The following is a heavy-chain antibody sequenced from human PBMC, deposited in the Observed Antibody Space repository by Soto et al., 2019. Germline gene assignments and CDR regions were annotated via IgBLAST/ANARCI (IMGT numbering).Heavy chain of an antibody. CDR3: XXXXXXXXIPGGMDV. V-gene: IGHV3-23*01. J-gene: IGHJ6*02. CDR1: GFTFSNYA. CDR2: ISASGGST. Sequence: EVQLLESGGGLVQPGGSLRLSCAASGFTFSNYAMGWVRQAPGKGLEWVSAISASGGSTHYADFVKCRFTISRDKYKXXXXXXXXXXXXXXXXXXXXXXXXXXXXIPGGMDVWGQGTSVTVSS. D-gene: IGHD3-10*01.